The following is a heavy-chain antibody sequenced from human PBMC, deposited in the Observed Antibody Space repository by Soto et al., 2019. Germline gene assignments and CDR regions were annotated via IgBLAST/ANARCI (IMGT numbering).Heavy chain of an antibody. J-gene: IGHJ3*02. CDR1: GYTFTSYA. CDR3: AKWSVAKDAFDI. D-gene: IGHD5-12*01. CDR2: INAGNGNT. V-gene: IGHV1-3*01. Sequence: ASVKVSCKASGYTFTSYAMHWVRQAPGQRLEWMGWINAGNGNTKYSQKFQGRVTITRDTSASTAYMELSSPRSEDTAVYYCAKWSVAKDAFDIWGQGTMVTVSS.